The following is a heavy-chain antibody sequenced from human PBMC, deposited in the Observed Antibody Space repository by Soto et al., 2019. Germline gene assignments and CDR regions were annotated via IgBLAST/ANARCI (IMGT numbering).Heavy chain of an antibody. V-gene: IGHV3-30*18. J-gene: IGHJ4*02. CDR3: GKEGSGGGTYSFDS. Sequence: QVQLVESGGGVVQPGRSLRLSCAASGFTFSSYGMHWVRQAPGKGLEWVAVISYDGSNKYYADSVKGRFTISRDNSKNTLYLKMNGLRAEDRAVYDCGKEGSGGGTYSFDSWGQEPLVPLPS. CDR1: GFTFSSYG. D-gene: IGHD2-15*01. CDR2: ISYDGSNK.